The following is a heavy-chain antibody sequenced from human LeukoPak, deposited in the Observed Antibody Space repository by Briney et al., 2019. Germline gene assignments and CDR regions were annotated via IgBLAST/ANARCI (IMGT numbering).Heavy chain of an antibody. D-gene: IGHD2-15*01. J-gene: IGHJ4*02. CDR3: ARERGYYCSTGSCYFDY. CDR1: GYSFTSYW. V-gene: IGHV5-51*01. CDR2: IYAGDSDT. Sequence: GESLKISCKGSGYSFTSYWIGWVCQMPGVGLEWMGIIYAGDSDTRYSPSFQGQVTISADKSTRTAYLQWSSLKASDTAMYYCARERGYYCSTGSCYFDYWGQGTQVTVS.